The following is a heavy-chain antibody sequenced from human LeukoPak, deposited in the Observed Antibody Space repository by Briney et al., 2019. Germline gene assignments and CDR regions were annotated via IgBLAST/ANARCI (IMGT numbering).Heavy chain of an antibody. CDR1: GGSVGSGSYY. CDR2: IYYSGST. V-gene: IGHV4-61*01. CDR3: ARGLQSWFDP. Sequence: SETLSLTCTVSGGSVGSGSYYWSWIRQPPGKGLEWIGYIYYSGSTNYNPSLKSRVTISVDTSKNQFSLKLSSVTAADTAVYYCARGLQSWFDPWGQGTLVTVSS. J-gene: IGHJ5*02.